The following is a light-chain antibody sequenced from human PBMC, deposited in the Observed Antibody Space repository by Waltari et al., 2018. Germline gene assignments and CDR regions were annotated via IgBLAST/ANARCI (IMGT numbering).Light chain of an antibody. J-gene: IGLJ2*01. CDR1: SLRSYF. V-gene: IGLV3-19*01. CDR3: NSRDSSGNHPVV. Sequence: SSELTQDPAVSVALGQTVRITCRGDSLRSYFASWFQQKPGQAPVLVIFGSNKRSSGIPDRFSGSSSGSTASLTITGAQAEDEADYYCNSRDSSGNHPVVFGGGTKLTVL. CDR2: GSN.